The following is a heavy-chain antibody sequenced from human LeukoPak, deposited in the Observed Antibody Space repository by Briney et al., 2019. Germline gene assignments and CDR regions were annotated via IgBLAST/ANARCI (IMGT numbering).Heavy chain of an antibody. V-gene: IGHV3-30*14. J-gene: IGHJ4*02. CDR2: ISYGGNNE. D-gene: IGHD5-12*01. CDR1: GFTFSSSP. CDR3: ARKYSGSLLCTEYYFDY. Sequence: PGGSLRLSCAASGFTFSSSPMHWVRQAPGKGLEWVAVISYGGNNEDYADSVKGRFTISRENAKNSLYLQMNSLRAGDTAVYYCARKYSGSLLCTEYYFDYWGQGTLVTVSS.